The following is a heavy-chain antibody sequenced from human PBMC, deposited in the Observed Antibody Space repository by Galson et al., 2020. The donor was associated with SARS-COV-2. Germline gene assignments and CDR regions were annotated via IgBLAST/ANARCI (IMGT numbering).Heavy chain of an antibody. D-gene: IGHD2-21*02. CDR3: ATAGGVVTARDAFDI. J-gene: IGHJ3*02. CDR1: GGSISSGGYY. V-gene: IGHV4-31*03. CDR2: IYYSGST. Sequence: SETLSLTCTVSGGSISSGGYYWSWIRQHPGKGLEWIGYIYYSGSTYYNPSLKSRVTISVDTSKNQFSLKLSSVTAADTAVYYCATAGGVVTARDAFDIWGQGTMVTVSS.